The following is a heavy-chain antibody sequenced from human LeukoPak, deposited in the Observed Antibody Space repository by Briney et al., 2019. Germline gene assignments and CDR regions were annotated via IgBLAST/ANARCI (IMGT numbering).Heavy chain of an antibody. D-gene: IGHD3-16*01. CDR1: GFTFSDYS. V-gene: IGHV3-48*01. Sequence: GGSLRLSCPAYGFTFSDYSTNWVRQAPGKGLEWISYISSSSNTIHYADSVKGRFTISRDNAKNSLYLQMNSLRAEDTAVYYCARDRTGPLRSEYYDSFLHWGRCTLVTVSS. J-gene: IGHJ1*01. CDR2: ISSSSNTI. CDR3: ARDRTGPLRSEYYDSFLH.